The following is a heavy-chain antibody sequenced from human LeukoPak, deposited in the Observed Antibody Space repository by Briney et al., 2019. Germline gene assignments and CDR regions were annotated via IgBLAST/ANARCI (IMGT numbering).Heavy chain of an antibody. J-gene: IGHJ4*02. D-gene: IGHD6-6*01. CDR3: AKPVLAARPIYYFDY. CDR2: ISGSGGST. Sequence: PGGSLRLSCAASGFTFSSYAMSWVRQAPGKGLEWVSAISGSGGSTYYTDSVKGRFTIPRDNSKNTLYLQMNSLRAEDTAVYYCAKPVLAARPIYYFDYWGQGTLVTVSS. CDR1: GFTFSSYA. V-gene: IGHV3-23*01.